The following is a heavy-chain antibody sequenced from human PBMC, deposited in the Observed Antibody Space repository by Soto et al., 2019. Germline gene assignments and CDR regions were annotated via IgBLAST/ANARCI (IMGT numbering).Heavy chain of an antibody. J-gene: IGHJ3*02. CDR2: IIPILGIA. D-gene: IGHD3-22*01. Sequence: SVKVSCKASGGTFSSYTISWVRQAPGQGLEWMGRIIPILGIANYAQKFQGRVTITADKSTSTAYMELSSLRSEDTAVYYCARVWTYYYDSSGSAAFDIWGQGTTVTVS. V-gene: IGHV1-69*02. CDR3: ARVWTYYYDSSGSAAFDI. CDR1: GGTFSSYT.